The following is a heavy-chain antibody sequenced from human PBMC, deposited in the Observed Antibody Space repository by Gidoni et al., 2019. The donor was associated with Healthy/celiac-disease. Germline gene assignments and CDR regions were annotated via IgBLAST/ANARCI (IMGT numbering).Heavy chain of an antibody. Sequence: RQAPGKGLEYVSAISSNGGSTYYADSVKGIFTISSDNSKNTLYLQMSSLRAEDTAVYYCVSPYCSSTSCHPLYCDYWGQGTLVTGSS. D-gene: IGHD2-2*01. V-gene: IGHV3-64D*06. CDR3: VSPYCSSTSCHPLYCDY. CDR2: ISSNGGST. J-gene: IGHJ4*02.